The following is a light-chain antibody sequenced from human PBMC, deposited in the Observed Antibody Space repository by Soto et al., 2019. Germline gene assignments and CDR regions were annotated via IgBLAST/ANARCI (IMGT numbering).Light chain of an antibody. Sequence: VLTQSPGTLSLSPGERTTLSCRASQNIRGNELAWYQQKPGQPPRLLIYRGSSRAPGIPDRFSGRGSGTEFTLTISSLQPDDLATYYCQQYNSFPTFGQGTKVEIK. CDR1: QNIRGNE. CDR2: RGS. J-gene: IGKJ1*01. V-gene: IGKV3-20*01. CDR3: QQYNSFPT.